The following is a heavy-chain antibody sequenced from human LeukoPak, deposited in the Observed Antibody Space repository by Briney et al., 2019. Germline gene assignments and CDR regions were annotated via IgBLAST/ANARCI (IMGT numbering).Heavy chain of an antibody. Sequence: GRSLRLSCAASGFTFSSYAMHWVRQAPGKGLEWVAGISYDGSNKYHAGSVKGRFTISRDNSKNTLYLQMNSLRTEDTAVYYCARELGGSYGGFDYWGQGTLVTVSS. CDR3: ARELGGSYGGFDY. CDR1: GFTFSSYA. D-gene: IGHD1-26*01. J-gene: IGHJ4*02. V-gene: IGHV3-30*01. CDR2: ISYDGSNK.